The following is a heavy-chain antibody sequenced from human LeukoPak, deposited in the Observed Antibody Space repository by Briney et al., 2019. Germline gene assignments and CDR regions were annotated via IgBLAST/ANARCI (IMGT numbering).Heavy chain of an antibody. CDR1: GYSISSGYY. CDR2: IYHSGST. Sequence: PETLSLTCTVSGYSISSGYYWGWIRQPPGKGLEWIGSIYHSGSTYYNPSLKSRVTISVDTSKNQFSLKLSSVTAADTAVYYCARHEGVYYYDSSGDAYFDYWGQGTLVTVSS. D-gene: IGHD3-22*01. J-gene: IGHJ4*02. CDR3: ARHEGVYYYDSSGDAYFDY. V-gene: IGHV4-38-2*02.